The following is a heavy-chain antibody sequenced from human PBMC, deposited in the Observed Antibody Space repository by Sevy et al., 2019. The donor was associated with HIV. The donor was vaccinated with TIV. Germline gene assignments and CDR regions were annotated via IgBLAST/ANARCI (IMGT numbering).Heavy chain of an antibody. Sequence: GGSLRLSCTASGLTFGDYAMSWFRQAPGKGLEWVGFIRSKAYGGTTEYAASVKGRFTISRDDSKSIAYLQMNSLKTEDTAVYYCTRSKRGYSGYDSYYWGQGTLVTVSS. D-gene: IGHD5-12*01. CDR2: IRSKAYGGTT. CDR3: TRSKRGYSGYDSYY. J-gene: IGHJ4*02. V-gene: IGHV3-49*03. CDR1: GLTFGDYA.